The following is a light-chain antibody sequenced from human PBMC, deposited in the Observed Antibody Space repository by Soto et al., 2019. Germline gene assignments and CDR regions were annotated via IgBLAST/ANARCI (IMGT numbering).Light chain of an antibody. CDR2: EVS. Sequence: QTVVTQPPSVSGSPGQSVTISCTGASSDVGSYNRVSWYQQPPGTAPKLMIYEVSNRPSGVPDRFSGSKSGNTASLTISGLQAEDEADYYCSSYTSSSHVVFGGGTKLTVL. CDR3: SSYTSSSHVV. CDR1: SSDVGSYNR. V-gene: IGLV2-18*02. J-gene: IGLJ2*01.